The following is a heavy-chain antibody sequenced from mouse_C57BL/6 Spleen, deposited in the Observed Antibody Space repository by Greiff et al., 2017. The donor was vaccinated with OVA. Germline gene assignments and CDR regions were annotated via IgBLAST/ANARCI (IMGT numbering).Heavy chain of an antibody. V-gene: IGHV5-4*01. J-gene: IGHJ2*01. CDR2: ISHGGSYT. D-gene: IGHD1-1*01. CDR3: ARAGGDDGSSFVY. Sequence: EVHLVESGGGLVKPGGSLKLSCAASGFTFSNYAMSWVRQTPEKRLEWVANISHGGSYTYYPDNVKGRFTISRDNAKNNLYVQMGHLKSEDTAMEYCARAGGDDGSSFVYWGQGTTLTVSA. CDR1: GFTFSNYA.